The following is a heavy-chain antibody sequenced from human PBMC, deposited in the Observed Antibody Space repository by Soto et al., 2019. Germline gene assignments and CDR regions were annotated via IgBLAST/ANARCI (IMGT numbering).Heavy chain of an antibody. CDR1: GFTFSSYG. CDR2: IWYDGSNK. Sequence: QVQLVESGGGVVQPGRSLRLSCAASGFTFSSYGMHWVRQAPGKGLEWVAVIWYDGSNKYYADSVKGRFTISRDNSKNTLYLQMNSLRAEDTAVYYCARDLSSGYFDCWGQGTLVTVSS. D-gene: IGHD3-22*01. J-gene: IGHJ4*02. V-gene: IGHV3-33*01. CDR3: ARDLSSGYFDC.